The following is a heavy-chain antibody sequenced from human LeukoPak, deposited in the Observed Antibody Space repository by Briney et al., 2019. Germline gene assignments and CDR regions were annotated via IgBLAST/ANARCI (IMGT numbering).Heavy chain of an antibody. D-gene: IGHD6-13*01. CDR3: ARFIAAPYYFDY. CDR1: GFTFSSYS. J-gene: IGHJ4*02. V-gene: IGHV3-21*01. CDR2: ISSSRSYI. Sequence: GGSLRLSCAASGFTFSSYSMNWVRQAPGKGLEWVSFISSSRSYIYYADSVKGQFTISRDNAKNSLYLQMNSLRAEDTAVYYCARFIAAPYYFDYWGRGTLVTVSS.